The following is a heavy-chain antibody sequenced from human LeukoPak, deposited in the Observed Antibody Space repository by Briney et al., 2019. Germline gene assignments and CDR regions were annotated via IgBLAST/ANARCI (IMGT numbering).Heavy chain of an antibody. CDR2: INAGNGNT. Sequence: SVKVSCKASGYTFTSYAMHWVRQAPGQRLEWMGWINAGNGNTKYSQKFQGRVTITRDTSASTAYMELSSLRSEDTAVYYCARGRGYRDYFDYWGQGTLVTVSS. J-gene: IGHJ4*02. D-gene: IGHD5-24*01. V-gene: IGHV1-3*01. CDR3: ARGRGYRDYFDY. CDR1: GYTFTSYA.